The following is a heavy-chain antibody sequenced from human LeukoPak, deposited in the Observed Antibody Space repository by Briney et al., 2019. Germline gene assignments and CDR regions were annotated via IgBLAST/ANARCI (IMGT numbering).Heavy chain of an antibody. CDR2: IYPHDSAT. Sequence: GESLKISCHGSGYNFIRNWIGWVRQTPGKGLEFLGIIYPHDSATIYSPSFQGQVTVSADKSISTAYLQWNSLKASDTAMYYCARVDRRGYSDYAAILPDYWGQGTLVTVSS. V-gene: IGHV5-51*01. CDR1: GYNFIRNW. J-gene: IGHJ4*02. D-gene: IGHD5-12*01. CDR3: ARVDRRGYSDYAAILPDY.